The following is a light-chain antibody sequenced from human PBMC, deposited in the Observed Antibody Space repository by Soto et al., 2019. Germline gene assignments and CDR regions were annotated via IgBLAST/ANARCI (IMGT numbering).Light chain of an antibody. CDR1: SSDVGGYNF. V-gene: IGLV2-11*01. CDR3: CSYAGSYTLV. CDR2: DVS. J-gene: IGLJ3*02. Sequence: QSVLTQPRSVSGSPGQSVTISCTGTSSDVGGYNFVSWYQHHPGKAPKLMIYDVSKRPSGVPDRFSGSKSGSTASLTISGLQAEDEADYYCCSYAGSYTLVFGGATKLTVL.